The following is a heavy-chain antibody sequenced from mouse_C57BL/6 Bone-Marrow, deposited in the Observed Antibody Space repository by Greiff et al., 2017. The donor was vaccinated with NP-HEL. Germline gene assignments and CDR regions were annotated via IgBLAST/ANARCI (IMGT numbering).Heavy chain of an antibody. Sequence: VQLQQSGPELVKPGASVKISCKASGYAFSSSWMNWVKQRPGKGLEWIGRIYPGDGDTNYNGKFKGKATLTADKSSSTAYMQLSSLTSEDSAVSFCARYTYGSSCAMDYWGQGTSVTVSS. V-gene: IGHV1-82*01. CDR3: ARYTYGSSCAMDY. J-gene: IGHJ4*01. CDR2: IYPGDGDT. D-gene: IGHD1-1*01. CDR1: GYAFSSSW.